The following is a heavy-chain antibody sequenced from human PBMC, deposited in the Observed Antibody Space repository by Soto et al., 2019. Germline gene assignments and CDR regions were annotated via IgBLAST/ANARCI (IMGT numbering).Heavy chain of an antibody. J-gene: IGHJ4*02. CDR1: GFTFSSYS. D-gene: IGHD3-16*01. Sequence: PGGSLRLSCAASGFTFSSYSMNWVRQAPGKVLEWVSSISSSSSDIYYADAVKGRFTISRDNAKNSLYLQMNSLRAEDTAVYYCARDRSLGDYVWGTPGYWGQGTLVTVPQ. CDR3: ARDRSLGDYVWGTPGY. V-gene: IGHV3-21*01. CDR2: ISSSSSDI.